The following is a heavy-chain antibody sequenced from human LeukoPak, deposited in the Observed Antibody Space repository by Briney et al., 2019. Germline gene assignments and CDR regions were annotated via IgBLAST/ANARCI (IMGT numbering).Heavy chain of an antibody. Sequence: SMKVSCKASGGTFSSYAISWVRQAPGQGLEWMGGIIPIFGTANYAQKFQGRVTITADESTSTAYMELSSLRSEDTAVYYCARDRGYCSSTSCYYFDYWGQGTLVTVSS. CDR2: IIPIFGTA. D-gene: IGHD2-2*01. V-gene: IGHV1-69*13. J-gene: IGHJ4*02. CDR1: GGTFSSYA. CDR3: ARDRGYCSSTSCYYFDY.